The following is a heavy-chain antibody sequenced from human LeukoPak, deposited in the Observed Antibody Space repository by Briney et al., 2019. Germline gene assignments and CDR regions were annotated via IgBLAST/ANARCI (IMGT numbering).Heavy chain of an antibody. J-gene: IGHJ2*01. V-gene: IGHV1-8*01. Sequence: ASVTVSCKASVCPFPTYYINVVRKATRQGREGMGWVNPSSGYTGYSQKFQGRVTSTSNTSITTAYTELRSLRSADTAVYYCARISDHNWYFDLWGRGTLVTVSS. CDR3: ARISDHNWYFDL. CDR1: VCPFPTYY. CDR2: VNPSSGYT.